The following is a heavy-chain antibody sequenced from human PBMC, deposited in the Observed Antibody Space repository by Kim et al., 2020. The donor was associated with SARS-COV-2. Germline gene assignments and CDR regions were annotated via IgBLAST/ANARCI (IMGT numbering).Heavy chain of an antibody. V-gene: IGHV3-23*01. J-gene: IGHJ3*02. CDR1: GFTFSSYA. Sequence: GGSLRLSCAASGFTFSSYAMSWVRQAPGKGLDWVSAISGSGGSTYYADSVKGRFTISRDNSKNTLYLQMNSLRAEDTAVYYCAKAGGLATVVPDAFDIWGQGTMVTVSS. D-gene: IGHD4-17*01. CDR2: ISGSGGST. CDR3: AKAGGLATVVPDAFDI.